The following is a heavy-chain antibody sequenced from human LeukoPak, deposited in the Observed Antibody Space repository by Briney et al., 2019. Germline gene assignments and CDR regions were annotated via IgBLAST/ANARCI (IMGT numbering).Heavy chain of an antibody. CDR2: ISSSGSYI. J-gene: IGHJ4*02. D-gene: IGHD6-13*01. CDR1: GFTFSSYS. Sequence: PGGSLRLSCAASGFTFSSYSMNWVRQAPGKGLEWVSSISSSGSYIYYADSVKGRFTISRDNAKNSLYLQMNSLRAEDTAVYYCARDAAAAGTDYFDYWGQGTLVTVSS. V-gene: IGHV3-21*01. CDR3: ARDAAAAGTDYFDY.